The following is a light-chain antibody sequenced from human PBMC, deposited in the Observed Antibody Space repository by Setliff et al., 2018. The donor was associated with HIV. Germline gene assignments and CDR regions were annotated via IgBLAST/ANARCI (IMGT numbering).Light chain of an antibody. Sequence: QSVLTQPTSVSGAPGQRITISCTGSSSDIGAGYAVHWYQQLPGTAPRLLIYANSNRPSGVPDRFSGSKSATSASLAITGLQAEDEADYYCSSYTSSSTVVFGGGTKVTVL. J-gene: IGLJ2*01. V-gene: IGLV1-40*01. CDR2: ANS. CDR1: SSDIGAGYA. CDR3: SSYTSSSTVV.